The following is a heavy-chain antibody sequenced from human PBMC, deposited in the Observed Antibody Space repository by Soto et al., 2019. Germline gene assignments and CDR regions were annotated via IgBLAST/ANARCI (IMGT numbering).Heavy chain of an antibody. J-gene: IGHJ4*02. CDR3: ARAMTTVTTFHY. D-gene: IGHD4-17*01. CDR1: GGSISSGGYS. V-gene: IGHV4-30-2*01. Sequence: PSETLSLTCAVSGGSISSGGYSWSWIRQPPGKGLEWIGYIYHSGSTYYNPSLKSRVTISEDRSKNQFSLKLSSVTAADTAVYYCARAMTTVTTFHYWGQGTLVTVSS. CDR2: IYHSGST.